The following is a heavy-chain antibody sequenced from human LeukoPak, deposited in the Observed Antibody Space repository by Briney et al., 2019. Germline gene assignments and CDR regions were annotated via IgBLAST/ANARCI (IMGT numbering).Heavy chain of an antibody. Sequence: SETLSLTCTVSGGSISSYYWSWIRQPPGKGLEWIGYIYYSGSTNYNPSLKSRVTISVETSKNQFSLKLSSVTAADTAVYYCARADYDILTVIYPSYYYYYMDVWGKGTTVTISS. CDR3: ARADYDILTVIYPSYYYYYMDV. V-gene: IGHV4-59*01. J-gene: IGHJ6*03. D-gene: IGHD3-9*01. CDR2: IYYSGST. CDR1: GGSISSYY.